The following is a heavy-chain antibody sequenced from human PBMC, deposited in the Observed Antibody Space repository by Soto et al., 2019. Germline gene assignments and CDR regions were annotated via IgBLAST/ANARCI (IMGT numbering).Heavy chain of an antibody. CDR3: ARGELLWFGELLR. V-gene: IGHV1-8*01. CDR2: MNPNSGDT. J-gene: IGHJ4*02. D-gene: IGHD3-10*01. CDR1: GYTFTSYE. Sequence: QVQLVQSGAEVKKPGASVKVSCKASGYTFTSYEINWVRQATGQGLEWMGWMNPNSGDTGYSQKFQGRVTMTRNTSISTAYMELSSLRSEDTAVYYCARGELLWFGELLRWGQGTLVTVSS.